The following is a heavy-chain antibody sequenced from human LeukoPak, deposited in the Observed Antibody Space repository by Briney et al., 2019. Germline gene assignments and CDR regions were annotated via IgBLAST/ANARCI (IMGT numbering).Heavy chain of an antibody. CDR3: ARLSMRSGMDV. V-gene: IGHV4-39*01. J-gene: IGHJ6*02. CDR1: GGSISSSSYY. CDR2: IYYSGST. Sequence: PSETLSLTCAVYGGSISSSSYYWGWIRQPPGKGLEWIGSIYYSGSTYYNPSLKSRVTISVDTSKNQFSLKLSSVTAADTAVYYCARLSMRSGMDVWGQGTTVTVSS. D-gene: IGHD3-22*01.